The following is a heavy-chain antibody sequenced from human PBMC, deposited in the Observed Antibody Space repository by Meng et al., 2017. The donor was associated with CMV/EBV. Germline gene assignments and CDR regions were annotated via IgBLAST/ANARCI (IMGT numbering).Heavy chain of an antibody. D-gene: IGHD2-2*02. CDR3: AREIVVVPAAIDNWFDP. J-gene: IGHJ5*02. Sequence: VQQPKSAPGRGTPSETGSLTCTVSGGPLSSYHGRWSRQPAGKGLEWIGRIYTSGSTNYNPSLKSRVTMSVDTSKNQFSLKLSSVTAADTAVYYCAREIVVVPAAIDNWFDPWGLGTLVTVSS. CDR1: GGPLSSYH. CDR2: IYTSGST. V-gene: IGHV4-4*07.